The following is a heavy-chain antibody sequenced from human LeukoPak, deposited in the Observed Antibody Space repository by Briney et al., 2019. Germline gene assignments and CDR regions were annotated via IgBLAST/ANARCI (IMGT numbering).Heavy chain of an antibody. V-gene: IGHV4-59*11. J-gene: IGHJ4*02. CDR3: ARAVGDSGHGRFFDY. Sequence: SETLPLTCTVSDGSINNHFWGWIRQPPGKGLEWIGNVENTGSINYNPSLESRVTISVDTSKNQFSLRLNSVTAADTAVYFCARAVGDSGHGRFFDYWGQGTLVTVSS. CDR1: DGSINNHF. CDR2: VENTGSI. D-gene: IGHD5-12*01.